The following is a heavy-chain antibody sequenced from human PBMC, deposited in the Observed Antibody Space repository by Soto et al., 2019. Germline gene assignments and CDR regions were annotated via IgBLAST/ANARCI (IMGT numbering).Heavy chain of an antibody. V-gene: IGHV3-21*01. Sequence: PGGSLRLSYAASGFTFSSYSMNWVRQAPGKGLEWVPSISSSSSYIYYADSVKGRFTISRDNAKNSLYLQMNSLRAEDTAVYYCARDTAAAGPYYMDVWGKGTTVTAP. CDR1: GFTFSSYS. CDR2: ISSSSSYI. D-gene: IGHD6-13*01. J-gene: IGHJ6*03. CDR3: ARDTAAAGPYYMDV.